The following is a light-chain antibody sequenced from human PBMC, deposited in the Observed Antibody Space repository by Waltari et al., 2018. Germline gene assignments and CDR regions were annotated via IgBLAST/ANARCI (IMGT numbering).Light chain of an antibody. V-gene: IGKV4-1*01. CDR2: WAS. CDR1: QSLLYNSNNKNY. CDR3: QQYYATPRT. J-gene: IGKJ3*01. Sequence: DIVMTQSPDSLAVSLGERATINCKSSQSLLYNSNNKNYLTWYQQKPGQPPKMLIYWASSRESGVPGRFSGSGSGTDFTLTISSLQAEDVAVYYCQQYYATPRTFGPGTKVD.